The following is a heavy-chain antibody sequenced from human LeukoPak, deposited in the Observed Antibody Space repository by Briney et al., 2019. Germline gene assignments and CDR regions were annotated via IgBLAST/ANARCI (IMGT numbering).Heavy chain of an antibody. CDR1: GYSISSGYY. D-gene: IGHD3-22*01. J-gene: IGHJ4*02. CDR2: MYHSGST. V-gene: IGHV4-38-2*02. CDR3: ARASYSYDINGWVPFDY. Sequence: PSETLSLTCTVSGYSISSGYYWGWIRQPPGKGLEWIGSMYHSGSTYYNPSLKSRVTISVDTSKNQFSLRLSSVTAADTAVYYCARASYSYDINGWVPFDYWGQGTLVTVSS.